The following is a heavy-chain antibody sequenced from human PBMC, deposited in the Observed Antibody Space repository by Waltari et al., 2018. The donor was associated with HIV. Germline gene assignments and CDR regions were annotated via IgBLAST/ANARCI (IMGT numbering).Heavy chain of an antibody. Sequence: VTLRESGPALVKPRQTLTLTCTFSGFSLSTSKMCVNWIRQPPGKGLEWLARIDWDYDKYYATSLKTRLTNSRGSSKNQVFLTMTNMDPLDTATYYCARSLVVPAASFDFWGQGILVTVSS. CDR2: IDWDYDK. CDR1: GFSLSTSKMC. J-gene: IGHJ4*02. CDR3: ARSLVVPAASFDF. D-gene: IGHD2-15*01. V-gene: IGHV2-70*11.